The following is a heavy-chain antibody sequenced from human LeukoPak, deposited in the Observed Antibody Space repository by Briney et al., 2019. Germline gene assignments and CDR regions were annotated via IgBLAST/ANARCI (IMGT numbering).Heavy chain of an antibody. CDR1: GGSISSSSYY. D-gene: IGHD6-13*01. CDR3: ARRETIAAAGNFDY. CDR2: INHSGST. Sequence: PSETLSLTCTVSGGSISSSSYYWGWIRQPPGTGLEWIGEINHSGSTNYNPSLKSRVTISVDTSKNQFSLKLSSVTAADTAVYYCARRETIAAAGNFDYWGQGTLVTVSS. V-gene: IGHV4-39*07. J-gene: IGHJ4*02.